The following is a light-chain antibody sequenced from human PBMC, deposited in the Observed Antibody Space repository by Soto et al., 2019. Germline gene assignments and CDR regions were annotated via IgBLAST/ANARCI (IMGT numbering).Light chain of an antibody. V-gene: IGKV3-11*01. CDR3: QQRSNRIT. J-gene: IGKJ5*01. CDR1: QSDAGS. Sequence: EFVLTQSPATLSLSPGERAILSCRASQSDAGSLAWYQQKPGQAPRLLIYDISTRAAAIPARFSGSGSGTDFTLTVSSLEPEDFALYYCQQRSNRITFGQGTRLEIK. CDR2: DIS.